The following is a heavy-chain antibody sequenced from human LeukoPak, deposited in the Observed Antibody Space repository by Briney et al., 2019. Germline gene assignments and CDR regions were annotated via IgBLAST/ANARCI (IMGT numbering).Heavy chain of an antibody. CDR2: ISAYSGNT. CDR3: ARELSGSFHFDY. D-gene: IGHD1-26*01. J-gene: IGHJ4*02. CDR1: GYTFSSYG. Sequence: ASVKVSCKASGYTFSSYGISWVRQAPGQGLEWMGWISAYSGNTNYAQKLQGRVTMTTDTSTSTAYMELRSLRSDDTAVYYCARELSGSFHFDYWGQGTLVTVSS. V-gene: IGHV1-18*01.